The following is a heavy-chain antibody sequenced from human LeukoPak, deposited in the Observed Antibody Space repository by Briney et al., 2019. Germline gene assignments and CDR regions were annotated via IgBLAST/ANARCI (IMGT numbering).Heavy chain of an antibody. CDR3: ARGDYYYLDV. CDR2: INHSGSA. CDR1: GGSFSGYY. Sequence: SETLSLTCVVYGGSFSGYYWSWTRLSPGKGREWIGEINHSGSANYNVSLKSRVTISVDTSKNQFSLKLSPVPAADTAVYYCARGDYYYLDVWGKGTTVTVSS. J-gene: IGHJ6*03. V-gene: IGHV4-34*01.